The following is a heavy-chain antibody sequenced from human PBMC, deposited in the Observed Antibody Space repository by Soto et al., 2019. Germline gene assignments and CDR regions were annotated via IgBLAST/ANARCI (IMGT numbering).Heavy chain of an antibody. Sequence: RGESLKISCKGSGYSFTSYWISWVRQMPGKGLEWMGRIDPSDSYTNYSPSFQGHVTISADKSISTAYLQWSSLKASDTAMYYCARHFTVTYSNNWFDPWGQGTLVTVSS. CDR3: ARHFTVTYSNNWFDP. CDR1: GYSFTSYW. CDR2: IDPSDSYT. D-gene: IGHD4-4*01. J-gene: IGHJ5*02. V-gene: IGHV5-10-1*01.